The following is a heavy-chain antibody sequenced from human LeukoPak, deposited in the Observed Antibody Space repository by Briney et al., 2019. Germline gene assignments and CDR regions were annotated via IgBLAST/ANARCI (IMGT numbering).Heavy chain of an antibody. CDR3: ARYRAFDI. V-gene: IGHV4-34*01. CDR2: VTHSGSS. Sequence: SETLSLTCAVSGGSFSDYHWTWIRQSPGKGLEWIGEVTHSGSSNYNPSLKGRVTISVDTSKNHFSLELTSVTAADTAVYYCARYRAFDIWGQGTMVTVSS. J-gene: IGHJ3*02. CDR1: GGSFSDYH.